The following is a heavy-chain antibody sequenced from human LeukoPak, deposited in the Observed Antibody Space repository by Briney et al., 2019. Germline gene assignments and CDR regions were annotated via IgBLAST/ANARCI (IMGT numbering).Heavy chain of an antibody. D-gene: IGHD4/OR15-4a*01. Sequence: GGSLRLSCAASGFTFSGYAMSWVRQAPGKGLEWVSALDIGGSSTYYAGSVKGRFTISRDNSKSTLYLQMNSLRAEDTALYYCAKDRLTIDAFDIWGQGTMVTVSS. CDR3: AKDRLTIDAFDI. V-gene: IGHV3-23*05. J-gene: IGHJ3*02. CDR2: LDIGGSST. CDR1: GFTFSGYA.